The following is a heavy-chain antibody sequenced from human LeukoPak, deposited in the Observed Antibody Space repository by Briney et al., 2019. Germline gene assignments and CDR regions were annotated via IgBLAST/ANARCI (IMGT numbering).Heavy chain of an antibody. Sequence: GRSLRLSCAASGFTFSSYGMHWVRQAPGKGLEGVAVISYDGSNKYYADSVKGRFTISRDNSKNTLYLQMNSLRAEDTAVYYCAKDRGGVFDYWGQGTLVTVSS. CDR1: GFTFSSYG. J-gene: IGHJ4*02. D-gene: IGHD3-16*01. CDR2: ISYDGSNK. CDR3: AKDRGGVFDY. V-gene: IGHV3-30*18.